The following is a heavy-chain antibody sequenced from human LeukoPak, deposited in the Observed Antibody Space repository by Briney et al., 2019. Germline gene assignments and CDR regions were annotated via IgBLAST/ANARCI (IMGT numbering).Heavy chain of an antibody. V-gene: IGHV4-39*01. CDR2: IYYTGRT. D-gene: IGHD6-13*01. J-gene: IGHJ5*02. CDR1: GDSISSRGHS. Sequence: PSETLSLTCTVSGDSISSRGHSWAWIRQPPGKTLEWTGSIYYTGRTYYNPSLDSRVTMSVDTSRNQFSLKLSSVTAADTAVYFCAQSLGSSTWIGYWFYLWGQGTLVTVSS. CDR3: AQSLGSSTWIGYWFYL.